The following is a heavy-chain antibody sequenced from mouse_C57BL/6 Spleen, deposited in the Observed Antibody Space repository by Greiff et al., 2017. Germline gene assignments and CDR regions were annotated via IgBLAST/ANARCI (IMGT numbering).Heavy chain of an antibody. D-gene: IGHD1-1*01. CDR3: ARSTVVATRGYAMDY. J-gene: IGHJ4*01. CDR1: GYSFTDYN. Sequence: EVQLQQSGPELVKPGASVQISCKASGYSFTDYNMNWVKQSNGKSLEWIGVINPNYGTTSYNQKFKGKATLTVDQSSSTAYMQLNSLTSEDSAVYYCARSTVVATRGYAMDYWGQGTSVTVSS. V-gene: IGHV1-39*01. CDR2: INPNYGTT.